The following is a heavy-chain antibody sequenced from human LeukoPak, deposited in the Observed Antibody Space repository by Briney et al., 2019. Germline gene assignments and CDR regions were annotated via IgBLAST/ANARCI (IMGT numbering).Heavy chain of an antibody. Sequence: ASVKVSCKASGYASTSYGISWVRQAPGQGLEWMGWISAYNGNTNYAQKLQGRVTMTTDTSTSTAYMELRSLRSDDTAVYYCARESNSGSYLAAFDIWGQGTMVTVSS. V-gene: IGHV1-18*01. CDR3: ARESNSGSYLAAFDI. CDR1: GYASTSYG. CDR2: ISAYNGNT. D-gene: IGHD1-26*01. J-gene: IGHJ3*02.